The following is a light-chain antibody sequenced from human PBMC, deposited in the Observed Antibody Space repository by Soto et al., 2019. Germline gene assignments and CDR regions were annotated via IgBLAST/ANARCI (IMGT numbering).Light chain of an antibody. CDR1: QNIWRL. V-gene: IGKV1-12*01. CDR2: DAS. J-gene: IGKJ5*01. Sequence: DIQMTQSPSSVSASVGDRVTITCRASQNIWRLLAWYQHKPGKAPELLIYDASSLQSGVPPRFSGSGSGTDFTLTISCLQSEDFATYYCQQYYSYPITFGQGTRLEI. CDR3: QQYYSYPIT.